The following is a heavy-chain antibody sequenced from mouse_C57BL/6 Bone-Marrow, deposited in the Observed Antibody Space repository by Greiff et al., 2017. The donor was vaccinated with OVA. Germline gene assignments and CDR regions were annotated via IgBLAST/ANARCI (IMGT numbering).Heavy chain of an antibody. CDR1: GYSFTGYY. Sequence: EVQLQQSGPELVKPGASVKISCKASGYSFTGYYMNWVKQSPEKSLEWIGEINPSTGGTTYNQKFKAKATLTVDKSSSTAYMQLKSLTSEDSAVYYCASRQLRLRDYFDYWGQGTTLTVSS. CDR3: ASRQLRLRDYFDY. D-gene: IGHD3-2*02. CDR2: INPSTGGT. V-gene: IGHV1-42*01. J-gene: IGHJ2*01.